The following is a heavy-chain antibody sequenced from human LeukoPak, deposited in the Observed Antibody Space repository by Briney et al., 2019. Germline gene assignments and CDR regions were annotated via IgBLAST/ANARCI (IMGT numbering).Heavy chain of an antibody. CDR1: GYTFTSYG. Sequence: VASVKVSCKASGYTFTSYGISWVRQASGQGLEWMGWISAYNGNTNYAQKLQGRVTMTTDTSTSTAYMELRSLRSDDTAVYYCARARIEYSSSVGAFDIWGQGTMVTVSS. J-gene: IGHJ3*02. V-gene: IGHV1-18*01. CDR2: ISAYNGNT. CDR3: ARARIEYSSSVGAFDI. D-gene: IGHD6-6*01.